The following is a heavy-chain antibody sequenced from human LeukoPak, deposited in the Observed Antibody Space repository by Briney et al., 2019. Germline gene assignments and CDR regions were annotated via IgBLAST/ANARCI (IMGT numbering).Heavy chain of an antibody. J-gene: IGHJ4*02. D-gene: IGHD3-10*02. CDR1: GGSFSGYY. CDR2: INHSGST. V-gene: IGHV4-34*01. CDR3: ARGMFKVRYDY. Sequence: SETLSLTCAVYGGSFSGYYWSWIRQPPGKGLEWIGEINHSGSTNYNPSLKSRVTISVDTSKNQFSLKLSSVTAADTAVYYCARGMFKVRYDYWGQGTLVTVSS.